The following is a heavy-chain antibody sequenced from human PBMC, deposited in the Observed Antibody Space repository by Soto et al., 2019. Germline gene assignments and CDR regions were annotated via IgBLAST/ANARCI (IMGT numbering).Heavy chain of an antibody. D-gene: IGHD6-19*01. CDR2: ISGSGGTT. CDR3: AKSANGWFSAFEI. Sequence: EVQLLESGGGLVQPGGSLRLSCAASGFTFSSYAMSWVRQAPGKGLEWVSAISGSGGTTYYADSVKGRFTFSRDNSKNTLYMQMNSLRAEYTAVYYCAKSANGWFSAFEIWGQGTMVTVSS. CDR1: GFTFSSYA. J-gene: IGHJ3*02. V-gene: IGHV3-23*01.